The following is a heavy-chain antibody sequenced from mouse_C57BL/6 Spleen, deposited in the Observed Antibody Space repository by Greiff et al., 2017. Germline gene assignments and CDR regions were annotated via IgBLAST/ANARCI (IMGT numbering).Heavy chain of an antibody. J-gene: IGHJ3*01. Sequence: QVQLQQSGAELAKPGASVKLSCKASGYTFTSYWMHWVKQRPGQGLEWIGYINPSSGYTKYNQKFKDKATLTADKSSSTAYMQLSSLTYEDSAVYYCARSDYDYVAWFAYWGQGTLVTVSA. CDR2: INPSSGYT. CDR1: GYTFTSYW. CDR3: ARSDYDYVAWFAY. D-gene: IGHD2-4*01. V-gene: IGHV1-7*01.